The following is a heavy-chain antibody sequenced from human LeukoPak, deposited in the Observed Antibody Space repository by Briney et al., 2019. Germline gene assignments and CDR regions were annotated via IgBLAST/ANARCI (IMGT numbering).Heavy chain of an antibody. Sequence: SETLSLTCTVSGGSISNRSYYWGWIRQPPGEGLEWIASIYYSGSTYYNPSLKSRVTISIDTSKNQFSVKLSSVTAADTAVYYCARLVGAATDPFDYWGQGTLVTVSS. J-gene: IGHJ4*02. CDR2: IYYSGST. CDR1: GGSISNRSYY. D-gene: IGHD1-26*01. CDR3: ARLVGAATDPFDY. V-gene: IGHV4-39*01.